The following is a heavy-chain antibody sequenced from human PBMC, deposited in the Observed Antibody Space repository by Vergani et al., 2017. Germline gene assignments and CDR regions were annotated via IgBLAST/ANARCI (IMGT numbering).Heavy chain of an antibody. Sequence: QVQLQQWGAGLLKPSETLSLTCAVYVGSFSGYYWSWIRQPPGKGLEWIGEINHSGSTNYNPSLKSLVTISVDTSKNQFSLKLSSVTAADTAVYYCARGRYCSSTSCYKDAFDIWGQGTMVTVSS. CDR3: ARGRYCSSTSCYKDAFDI. CDR1: VGSFSGYY. V-gene: IGHV4-34*01. D-gene: IGHD2-2*02. CDR2: INHSGST. J-gene: IGHJ3*02.